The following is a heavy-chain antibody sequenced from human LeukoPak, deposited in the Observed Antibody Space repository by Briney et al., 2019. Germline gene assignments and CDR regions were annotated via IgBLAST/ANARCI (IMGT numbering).Heavy chain of an antibody. V-gene: IGHV3-7*01. CDR2: IKEDGSEE. CDR1: GFTFTYYG. CDR3: ATYINWVAGDV. D-gene: IGHD1-1*01. Sequence: GGSLRLSCRGSGFTFTYYGMHWVRQAPGKGLEWVAAIKEDGSEEYYMESVKGRFTISRDNAKNSLYLQMNSLRDEDTAVYHCATYINWVAGDVWGQGTAVSVSS. J-gene: IGHJ6*02.